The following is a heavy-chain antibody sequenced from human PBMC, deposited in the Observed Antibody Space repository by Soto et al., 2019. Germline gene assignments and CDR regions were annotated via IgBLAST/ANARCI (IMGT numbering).Heavy chain of an antibody. CDR2: INTDGSVA. CDR3: VRDMQLWRLDS. V-gene: IGHV3-74*03. J-gene: IGHJ4*02. D-gene: IGHD2-21*01. Sequence: EVQLVESGGGLVQPGESLRLSCAASGLTFRSYWMHWVRQAPGKGLVWVSRINTDGSVAMYVDSVKGRFTISRDNAKNTLFLHMHSLRAEDTAVYYCVRDMQLWRLDSWGAGTLVTVSS. CDR1: GLTFRSYW.